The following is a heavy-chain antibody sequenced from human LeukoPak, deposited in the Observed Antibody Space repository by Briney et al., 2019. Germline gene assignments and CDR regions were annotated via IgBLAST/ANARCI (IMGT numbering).Heavy chain of an antibody. CDR3: ARGHRGYNRSYYFDY. D-gene: IGHD5-24*01. CDR2: INHSGST. V-gene: IGHV4-34*01. CDR1: GGSFSGYY. J-gene: IGHJ4*02. Sequence: PSETLPLTCAVYGGSFSGYYWSWIRQPPGKGLEWIGEINHSGSTNYNPSLKSRVTISVDTSKNQFSLKLSSVTAADTAVYYCARGHRGYNRSYYFDYWGQGTLVTVSS.